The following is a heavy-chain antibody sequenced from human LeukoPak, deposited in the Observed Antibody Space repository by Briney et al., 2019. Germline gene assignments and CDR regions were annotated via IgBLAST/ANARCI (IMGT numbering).Heavy chain of an antibody. CDR2: ISAYNGNT. V-gene: IGHV1-18*01. CDR1: GGTFSSYA. D-gene: IGHD6-19*01. CDR3: ARESIAVGFDAFDI. Sequence: ASVKVSCKASGGTFSSYAISWVRQAPGQGLEWMGWISAYNGNTNYAQKLQGRVTMTTDTSTSTAYMELRSLRSDDTAVYYCARESIAVGFDAFDIWGQGTMVTVSS. J-gene: IGHJ3*02.